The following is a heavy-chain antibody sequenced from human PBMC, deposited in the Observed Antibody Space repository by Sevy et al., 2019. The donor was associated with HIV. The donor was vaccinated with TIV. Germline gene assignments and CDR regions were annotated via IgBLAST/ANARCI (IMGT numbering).Heavy chain of an antibody. V-gene: IGHV4-34*01. CDR2: INHSGST. Sequence: SETLSLTCAVYGGSFSGYYWSWIRQPPGKGLEWIGEINHSGSTNYNPSPKSRVTISVDTSKNQFSLKLSSVAAADAAVYYCARYRVAGNFDYWGQGTLVTVSS. D-gene: IGHD6-19*01. CDR1: GGSFSGYY. CDR3: ARYRVAGNFDY. J-gene: IGHJ4*02.